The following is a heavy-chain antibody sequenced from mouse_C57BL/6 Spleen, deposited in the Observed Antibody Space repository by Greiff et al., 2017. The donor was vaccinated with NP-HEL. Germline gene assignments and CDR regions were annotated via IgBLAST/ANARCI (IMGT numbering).Heavy chain of an antibody. V-gene: IGHV1-59*01. CDR3: ARYHYGSSYSRFDY. D-gene: IGHD1-1*01. CDR1: GYTFTSYW. CDR2: IDPSDSYT. J-gene: IGHJ2*01. Sequence: QVQLQQSGAELVRPGTSVKLSCKASGYTFTSYWMHWVKQRPGQGLEWIGVIDPSDSYTNYNQKFKGKATLTVDTSSSTAYMQLSSLTSEDSAVYYCARYHYGSSYSRFDYWGQGTTLTVSS.